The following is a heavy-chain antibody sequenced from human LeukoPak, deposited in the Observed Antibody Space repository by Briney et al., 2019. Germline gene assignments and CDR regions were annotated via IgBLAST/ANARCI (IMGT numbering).Heavy chain of an antibody. CDR1: GFTFSSYA. Sequence: GGSLRLSCAASGFTFSSYAMSWVRHAPGEGLEWVSAISGSGGSTYYADSVKGRFTISRDNSKNTLYLQMNSLRAKDTAVYYCAKDSRPGAPRYYMDVWGKGTTVTVSS. CDR3: AKDSRPGAPRYYMDV. CDR2: ISGSGGST. J-gene: IGHJ6*03. D-gene: IGHD4/OR15-4a*01. V-gene: IGHV3-23*01.